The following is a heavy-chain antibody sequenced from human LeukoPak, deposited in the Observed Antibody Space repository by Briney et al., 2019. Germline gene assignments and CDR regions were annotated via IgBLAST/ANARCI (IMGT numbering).Heavy chain of an antibody. V-gene: IGHV4-59*12. Sequence: PSETLSLTCTVSGGSISNYYWSWIRQPPGKGLEWIGYAHYSGSTNYNPSLESRVTISVDKSKNQFSLKLSSVTAADTAVYYCASKAHYYYDSSGYYPYWGQGTLVTVSS. CDR1: GGSISNYY. CDR3: ASKAHYYYDSSGYYPY. J-gene: IGHJ4*02. CDR2: AHYSGST. D-gene: IGHD3-22*01.